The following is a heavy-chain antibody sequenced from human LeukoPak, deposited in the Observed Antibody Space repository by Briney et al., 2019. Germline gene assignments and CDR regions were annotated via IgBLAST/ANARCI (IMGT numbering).Heavy chain of an antibody. CDR2: IYTSGST. D-gene: IGHD6-13*01. CDR3: ARDHPGQQLQGVGFYYYYYMDV. CDR1: GGSISSYY. Sequence: SETLSLTCTVSGGSISSYYWSWIRQPAGKRLEWVGRIYTSGSTNYNPSLKSRVTMSVDTSKNQFSLKLSSVTAADTAVYYCARDHPGQQLQGVGFYYYYYMDVWGKGTTVTVSS. V-gene: IGHV4-4*07. J-gene: IGHJ6*03.